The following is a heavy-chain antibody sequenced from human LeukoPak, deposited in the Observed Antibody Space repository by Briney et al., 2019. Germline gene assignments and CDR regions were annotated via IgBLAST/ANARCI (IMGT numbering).Heavy chain of an antibody. D-gene: IGHD3-10*01. CDR3: ARVITSFFRGVIIYYFDY. CDR1: GGTFSSYA. Sequence: GASVKVSCKASGGTFSSYAISWVRQAPGQGLEWMGGIIPIFGTANYAQKFQGRVTITADKSTSTAYMELSSLRSEDTAVYYCARVITSFFRGVIIYYFDYWGQGTLVTVSS. V-gene: IGHV1-69*06. J-gene: IGHJ4*02. CDR2: IIPIFGTA.